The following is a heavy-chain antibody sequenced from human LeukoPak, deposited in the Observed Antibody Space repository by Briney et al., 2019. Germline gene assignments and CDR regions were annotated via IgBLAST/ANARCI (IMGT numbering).Heavy chain of an antibody. CDR1: GFSFSDYY. D-gene: IGHD3-3*01. J-gene: IGHJ3*02. CDR2: ISNDSVDK. Sequence: PGGSLRLSCVGSGFSFSDYYMSWIRQAPGKGLEWVSYISNDSVDKYYVDSVRGRFTNSRDNAKKSMYLQMSGLRVEDTAVYYCARRDWVSGAVRAFDIWGQGTMVTVSS. V-gene: IGHV3-11*04. CDR3: ARRDWVSGAVRAFDI.